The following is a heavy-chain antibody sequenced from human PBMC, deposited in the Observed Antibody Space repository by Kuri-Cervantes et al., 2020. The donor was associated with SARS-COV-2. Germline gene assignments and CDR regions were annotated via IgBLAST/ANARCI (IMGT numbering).Heavy chain of an antibody. CDR3: ARDGRYCTSINCRGDAFDI. V-gene: IGHV3-11*04. CDR1: GFTFSDYY. J-gene: IGHJ3*02. Sequence: GESLKISCAASGFTFSDYYMSWIRQAPGKGLEWVSYFSSSGSTIYYADSVKGRFTISRDNAKNSLNLQMDSLGAEDTAVYYCARDGRYCTSINCRGDAFDIWGQGTMVTVSS. CDR2: FSSSGSTI. D-gene: IGHD2-2*01.